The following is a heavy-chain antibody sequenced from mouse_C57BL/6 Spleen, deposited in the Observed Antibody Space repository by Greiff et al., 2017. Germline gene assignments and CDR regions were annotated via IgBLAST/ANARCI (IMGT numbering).Heavy chain of an antibody. CDR2: ISSGSSTI. Sequence: EVHLVESGGGLVKPGGSLKLSCAASGFTFSDYGMHWVRQAPEKGLEWVAYISSGSSTIYYADTVKGRFTISRDNAKNTLFLQMTSLRSEDTAMYYCARSLTTVVDYAMDYWGQGTSVTVSS. CDR1: GFTFSDYG. J-gene: IGHJ4*01. D-gene: IGHD1-1*01. CDR3: ARSLTTVVDYAMDY. V-gene: IGHV5-17*01.